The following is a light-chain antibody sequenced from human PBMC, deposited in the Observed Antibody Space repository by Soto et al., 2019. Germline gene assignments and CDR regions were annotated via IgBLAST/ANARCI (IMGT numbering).Light chain of an antibody. Sequence: EIVLTQSPGTLSLSPGETATLSCRASQSLTSSYLAWYQQRPGQAPRLLIYGASTRATGIPDRFSGSGSGTDFTLTISRLEPEDSAVYYCQQYGSSPTWTFGQGTKVDIK. CDR1: QSLTSSY. CDR3: QQYGSSPTWT. V-gene: IGKV3-20*01. J-gene: IGKJ1*01. CDR2: GAS.